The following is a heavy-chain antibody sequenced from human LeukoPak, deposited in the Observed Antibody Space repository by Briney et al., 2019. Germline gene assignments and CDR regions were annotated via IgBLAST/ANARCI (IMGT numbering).Heavy chain of an antibody. D-gene: IGHD3-10*01. CDR3: AKELVWFGELLGYFDY. J-gene: IGHJ4*02. CDR1: GLTFSSYG. V-gene: IGHV3-30*18. CDR2: ISYDGSNK. Sequence: GGSLRLSCAASGLTFSSYGMHWVRQAPGKGLEWVAVISYDGSNKYYADSVKGRFTISRDNSKNTLYLQMNSLRAEDTAVYYCAKELVWFGELLGYFDYWGQGTLVTVSS.